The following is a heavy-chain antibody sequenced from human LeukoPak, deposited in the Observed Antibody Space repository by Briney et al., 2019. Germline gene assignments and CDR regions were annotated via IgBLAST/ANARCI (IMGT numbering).Heavy chain of an antibody. J-gene: IGHJ5*02. V-gene: IGHV3-9*01. Sequence: PGGSLRLSCAASGFTFDDYAMHWVRQAPGKGLEWVSGISWNSGSIGYADSVKGRFTISRDNSKNTLYLQMNSLRAEDTAVYYCAGPNKYCSSTSCFPWGQGTLVTVSS. CDR3: AGPNKYCSSTSCFP. CDR2: ISWNSGSI. CDR1: GFTFDDYA. D-gene: IGHD2-2*01.